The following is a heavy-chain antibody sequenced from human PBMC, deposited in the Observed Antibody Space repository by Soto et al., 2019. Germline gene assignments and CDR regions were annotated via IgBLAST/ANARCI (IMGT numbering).Heavy chain of an antibody. D-gene: IGHD3-22*01. CDR2: TYYRSKWYN. CDR1: GDRVSSNSAV. CDR3: ARLGGYYQSLDP. J-gene: IGHJ5*02. V-gene: IGHV6-1*01. Sequence: SQTLSLTCVISGDRVSSNSAVWNWIRQSPSRGLEWLGRTYYRSKWYNDYAVSVKSRITINPDTSKNQFSLKLSSVTAADTAVYYCARLGGYYQSLDPWGQGTLVTVSS.